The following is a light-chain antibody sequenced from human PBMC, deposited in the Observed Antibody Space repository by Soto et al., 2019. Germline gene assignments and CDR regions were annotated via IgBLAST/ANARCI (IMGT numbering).Light chain of an antibody. CDR3: QQYNNWPRT. CDR2: GAS. Sequence: EIVMTQSPATLSVSPGERATFSCRASQSVTTNLARYQQKPGQAPRLLIYGASTRATVIPARFSGSGSGTEFTLTISSLQSEDFAVYYCQQYNNWPRTFGQGTKVEIK. CDR1: QSVTTN. J-gene: IGKJ1*01. V-gene: IGKV3-15*01.